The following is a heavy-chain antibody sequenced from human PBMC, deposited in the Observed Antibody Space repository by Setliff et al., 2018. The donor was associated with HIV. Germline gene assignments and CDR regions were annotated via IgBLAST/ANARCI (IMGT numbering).Heavy chain of an antibody. CDR3: ARGWGNDCFDF. CDR2: INHSGGT. CDR1: GRSFSGYY. V-gene: IGHV4-34*01. Sequence: SETLSLTCAVYGRSFSGYYWNWIRQSPGKGLEWIGEINHSGGTNYNPSLKSRVTMSIDTSKNQFSLNVRSVTAADTAVYYCARGWGNDCFDFWGQGTMVTVSS. D-gene: IGHD2-21*01. J-gene: IGHJ3*01.